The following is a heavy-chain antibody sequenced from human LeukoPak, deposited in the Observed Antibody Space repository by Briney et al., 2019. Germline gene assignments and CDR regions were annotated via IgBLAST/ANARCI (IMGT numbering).Heavy chain of an antibody. J-gene: IGHJ3*02. CDR3: ARRIYVWGSYRYGYVAFDI. CDR2: IKQDGSEK. Sequence: GGSLRLSCAASGFTFSSYWMSWVRQAPGKGLEWVANIKQDGSEKYYVDSVKGRFTISRDNAKNSLYLQMNSLRAEDTAVYYCARRIYVWGSYRYGYVAFDIWGQGTMVTVSS. V-gene: IGHV3-7*01. D-gene: IGHD3-16*02. CDR1: GFTFSSYW.